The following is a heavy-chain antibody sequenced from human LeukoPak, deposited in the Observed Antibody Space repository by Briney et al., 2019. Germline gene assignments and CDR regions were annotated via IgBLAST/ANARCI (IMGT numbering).Heavy chain of an antibody. CDR2: TYYRSKWHN. CDR1: GDSVSNKNTA. Sequence: SQTLSLTCAISGDSVSNKNTAWNWIRQSPSRGLEWLGRTYYRSKWHNTYAASVKSRITINPDTSKNQFSLKLSSVTAADTAVYYCARNFWSGYSMDVWGQGTTVTVSS. D-gene: IGHD3-3*01. V-gene: IGHV6-1*01. CDR3: ARNFWSGYSMDV. J-gene: IGHJ6*02.